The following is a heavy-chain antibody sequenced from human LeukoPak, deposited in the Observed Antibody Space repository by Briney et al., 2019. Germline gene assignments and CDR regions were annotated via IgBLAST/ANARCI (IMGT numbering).Heavy chain of an antibody. CDR3: AREGYSYGPIDY. Sequence: GGSLRLSCAASGFTVSSYSMNWVRQAPGKGLEWVSSISSSSYIYYADSVKGRFTISRDNAKNSLYLQMNSLRAEDTAVYYCAREGYSYGPIDYWGQGTLVTVSS. CDR2: ISSSSYI. D-gene: IGHD5-18*01. J-gene: IGHJ4*02. V-gene: IGHV3-21*01. CDR1: GFTVSSYS.